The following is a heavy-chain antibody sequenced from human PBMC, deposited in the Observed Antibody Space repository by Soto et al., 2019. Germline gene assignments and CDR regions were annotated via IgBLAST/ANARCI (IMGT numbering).Heavy chain of an antibody. CDR2: ISGSDGKT. D-gene: IGHD2-15*01. Sequence: EVQLLESGGGLVQPGGPWGPPLEALGLGFVAYAMSWPPQAPGKGLEWVSTISGSDGKTFYADSVKGRFSISRDTSDNMLYLHMNSLREDDTAVYYCARWSYLDYWGQGARVTVSS. V-gene: IGHV3-23*01. CDR1: GLGFVAYA. J-gene: IGHJ4*02. CDR3: ARWSYLDY.